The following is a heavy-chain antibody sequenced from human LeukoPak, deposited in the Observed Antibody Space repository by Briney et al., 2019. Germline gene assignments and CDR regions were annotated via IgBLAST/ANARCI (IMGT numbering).Heavy chain of an antibody. J-gene: IGHJ4*02. D-gene: IGHD1-26*01. Sequence: ASVKVSCKASGYTFTSYDINWMRQATGQGLEWMGWMNPNSGNTGYAQKFQGRVTMTRNTSISTAYVELSSLKASDTAMYYCARGSGSYFDYWGQGTLVTVSS. V-gene: IGHV1-8*01. CDR1: GYTFTSYD. CDR3: ARGSGSYFDY. CDR2: MNPNSGNT.